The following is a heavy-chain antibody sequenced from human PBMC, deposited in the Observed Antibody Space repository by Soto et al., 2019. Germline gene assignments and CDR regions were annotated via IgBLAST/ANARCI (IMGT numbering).Heavy chain of an antibody. CDR3: ATLGPPMIVNRAEYFQH. Sequence: SETLSLTCTVSGGSISSGDYYWSWIRQPPGRGLEWIGYIYYSGSTYYNPSLKSRVTISVDTSKNQFSLKLSSVTAADTAVYYCATLGPPMIVNRAEYFQHWGQGTLVTVSS. J-gene: IGHJ1*01. CDR2: IYYSGST. CDR1: GGSISSGDYY. D-gene: IGHD3-22*01. V-gene: IGHV4-30-4*01.